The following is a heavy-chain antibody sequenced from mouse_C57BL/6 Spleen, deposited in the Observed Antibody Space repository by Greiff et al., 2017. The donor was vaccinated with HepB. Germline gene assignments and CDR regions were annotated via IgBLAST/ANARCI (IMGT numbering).Heavy chain of an antibody. CDR3: AREGLGRLRAMDY. V-gene: IGHV5-4*01. J-gene: IGHJ4*01. CDR1: GFTFSSYA. D-gene: IGHD2-4*01. CDR2: ISDGGSYT. Sequence: EVKVEESGGGLVKPGGSLKLSCAASGFTFSSYAMSWVRQTPEKRLEWVATISDGGSYTYYPDNVKGRFTISRDNAKNNLYLQMSHLKSEDTAMYYCAREGLGRLRAMDYWGQGTSVTVSS.